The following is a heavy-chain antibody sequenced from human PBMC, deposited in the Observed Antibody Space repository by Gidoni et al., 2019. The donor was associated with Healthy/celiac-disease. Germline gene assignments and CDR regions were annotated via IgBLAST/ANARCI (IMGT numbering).Heavy chain of an antibody. CDR3: ARDLALWFGELSA. D-gene: IGHD3-10*01. V-gene: IGHV3-30*04. Sequence: QVQLVESGGGVVQPGRSLRLSCAASGFTFSSYAMHWVRQAPGKGLEWVAVISYDGSNKYYADSVKGRFTISRDKSKNTLYLQMNSLRAEDTAVYYCARDLALWFGELSAWGQGTLVTVSS. CDR1: GFTFSSYA. CDR2: ISYDGSNK. J-gene: IGHJ5*02.